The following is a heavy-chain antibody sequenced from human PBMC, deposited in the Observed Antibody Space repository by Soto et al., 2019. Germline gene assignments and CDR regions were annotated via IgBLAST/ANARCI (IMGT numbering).Heavy chain of an antibody. D-gene: IGHD1-1*01. CDR2: VYHSGST. CDR3: ARTSTSGNRVDY. V-gene: IGHV4-4*02. J-gene: IGHJ4*02. Sequence: QVQLQESGPGLVKPSGTLSLTCAVSGGSISTSNCWSWVSQPPPKGLEWMGEVYHSGSTTYNPSSKRRVVMSVDKSKNKFSLQLNSVTAAATAPYYCARTSTSGNRVDYWGQGSLVTVSS. CDR1: GGSISTSNC.